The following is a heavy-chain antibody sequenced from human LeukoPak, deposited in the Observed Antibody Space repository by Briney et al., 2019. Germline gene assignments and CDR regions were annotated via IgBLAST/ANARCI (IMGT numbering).Heavy chain of an antibody. CDR3: ARDSTPTYYSGTYYFEY. D-gene: IGHD1-26*01. V-gene: IGHV1-46*01. CDR1: GYTFASYY. J-gene: IGHJ4*02. Sequence: ASVKVSCKASGYTFASYYMHWVRQAPGQGLEWMGIINPSGGSTTYAQKFQGRVTMTRDTSTSTVYMELSSLRSEDTAVYYCARDSTPTYYSGTYYFEYWGQGTLVTVS. CDR2: INPSGGST.